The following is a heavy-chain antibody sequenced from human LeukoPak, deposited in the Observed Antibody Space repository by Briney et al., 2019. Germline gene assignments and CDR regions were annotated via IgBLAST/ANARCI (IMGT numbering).Heavy chain of an antibody. CDR3: ARASDYYDSSGYPLGY. J-gene: IGHJ4*02. D-gene: IGHD3-22*01. Sequence: GGSLRLSCAASGFTFKNAWMSWVRQAPGKGLEWVSSISGSGSPMYYADSVKGRFTISRDNAKNSLYLQMNSLRAEDTALYYCARASDYYDSSGYPLGYWGQGTLVTVSS. CDR1: GFTFKNAW. V-gene: IGHV3-11*01. CDR2: ISGSGSPM.